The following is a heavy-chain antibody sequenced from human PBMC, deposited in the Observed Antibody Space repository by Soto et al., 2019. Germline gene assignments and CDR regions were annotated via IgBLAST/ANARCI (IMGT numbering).Heavy chain of an antibody. J-gene: IGHJ3*02. D-gene: IGHD7-27*01. Sequence: ASVKVSCKASGGTFSSYDINWVRQATGQGLEWMGWMNPNSGNTGYAQKFQGRVTMTRNTSISTAYVELSSLRSEDTAVYYCARGLLGHDAFDIWGQGTMVTVSS. CDR2: MNPNSGNT. CDR1: GGTFSSYD. V-gene: IGHV1-8*02. CDR3: ARGLLGHDAFDI.